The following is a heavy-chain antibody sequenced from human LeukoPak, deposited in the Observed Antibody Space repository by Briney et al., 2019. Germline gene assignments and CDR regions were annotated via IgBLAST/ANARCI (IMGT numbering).Heavy chain of an antibody. Sequence: KSSETLSLTCTVSGGSITSSPYYWGWIRQPPGKGLEWIASIYYSGSTYYDPSLQSRVTISVDTSKNHFSLKLNSVTAADTAVYYCSRHDLVLGSARPFQHWGQGTLVTVSS. V-gene: IGHV4-39*02. CDR3: SRHDLVLGSARPFQH. CDR1: GGSITSSPYY. D-gene: IGHD2-21*02. CDR2: IYYSGST. J-gene: IGHJ1*01.